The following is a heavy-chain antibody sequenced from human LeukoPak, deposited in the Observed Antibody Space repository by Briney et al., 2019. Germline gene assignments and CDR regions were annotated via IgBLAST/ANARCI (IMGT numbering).Heavy chain of an antibody. CDR2: IYYSGST. V-gene: IGHV4-39*01. D-gene: IGHD3-10*01. J-gene: IGHJ5*02. CDR3: AASGPVGVCWFDP. Sequence: PSETLSLTCTVSGGSISSSSYYWGWIRQPPGKGLEWIGSIYYSGSTYYNPSLKSRVTISVDTSKNQFSLELSSVTAADTAVYYCAASGPVGVCWFDPWGQGTLVTVSS. CDR1: GGSISSSSYY.